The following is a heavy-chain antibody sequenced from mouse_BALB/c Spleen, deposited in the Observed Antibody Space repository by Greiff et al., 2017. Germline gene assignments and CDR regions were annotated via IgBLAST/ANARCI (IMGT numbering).Heavy chain of an antibody. CDR1: GFTFSSYT. D-gene: IGHD4-1*01. CDR3: TRDWDWYFDV. Sequence: EVQVVESGGGLVKPGGSLKLSCAASGFTFSSYTMSWVRQTPEKRLEWVATISSGGSYTYYPDSVKGRFTISRDNAKNTLYLQMSSLKSEDTAMYYCTRDWDWYFDVWGAGTTVTVSS. V-gene: IGHV5-6-4*01. CDR2: ISSGGSYT. J-gene: IGHJ1*01.